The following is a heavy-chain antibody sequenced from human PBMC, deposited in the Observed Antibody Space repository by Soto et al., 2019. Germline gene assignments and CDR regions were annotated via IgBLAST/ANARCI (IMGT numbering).Heavy chain of an antibody. Sequence: GGSLRLSCAASGFTFSSYAMSWVRQAPGKGLEWVSGISGSGGTTYYADSVKGRFTLSRDNSKNTLYLEMNSLRAEDTAVYYCAKAPYSSSSAPFDYWGQGTLVTVSS. V-gene: IGHV3-23*01. CDR3: AKAPYSSSSAPFDY. J-gene: IGHJ4*02. CDR1: GFTFSSYA. CDR2: ISGSGGTT. D-gene: IGHD6-6*01.